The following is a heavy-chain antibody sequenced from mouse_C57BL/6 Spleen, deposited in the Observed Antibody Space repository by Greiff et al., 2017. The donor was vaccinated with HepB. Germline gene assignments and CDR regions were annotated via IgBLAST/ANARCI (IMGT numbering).Heavy chain of an antibody. V-gene: IGHV1-61*01. CDR1: GYTFTSYW. Sequence: QVQLKQPGAELVRPGSSVKLSCKASGYTFTSYWMDWVKQRPGQGLEWIGNIYPSDSETHYNQKFKDKATLTVDKSSSTAYMQLSSLTSEDSAVYYCARFWGAYAMDYWGQGTSVTVSS. CDR2: IYPSDSET. CDR3: ARFWGAYAMDY. J-gene: IGHJ4*01.